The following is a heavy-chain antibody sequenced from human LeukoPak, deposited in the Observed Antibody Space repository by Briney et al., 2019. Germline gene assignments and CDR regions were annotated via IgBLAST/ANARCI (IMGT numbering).Heavy chain of an antibody. J-gene: IGHJ4*02. CDR1: GFTFSSYA. CDR2: ISYDGSNK. CDR3: ANGQSYGSGSYAAFDY. V-gene: IGHV3-30-3*01. D-gene: IGHD3-10*01. Sequence: GGSLRLSCAASGFTFSSYAMHWVRQAPGKGLEWVAVISYDGSNKYYADSVKGRFTISRDNSKNTLYLQMNSLRAEDTAVYYCANGQSYGSGSYAAFDYWGQGTLVTVSS.